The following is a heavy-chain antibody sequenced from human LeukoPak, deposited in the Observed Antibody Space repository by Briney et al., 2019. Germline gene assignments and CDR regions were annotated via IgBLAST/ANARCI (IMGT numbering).Heavy chain of an antibody. V-gene: IGHV3-53*01. CDR1: GFTVSDNY. CDR3: ARDLTIAASPYFYYGMDV. J-gene: IGHJ6*02. D-gene: IGHD6-13*01. Sequence: GGSLRLSSAASGFTVSDNYMSWVRQAPGKWLEWVSVIYGGGSTYYADSVKGRFTISRNNSNNTVYLRMNSLRAEDTAVYYCARDLTIAASPYFYYGMDVWGQGTTVTVSS. CDR2: IYGGGST.